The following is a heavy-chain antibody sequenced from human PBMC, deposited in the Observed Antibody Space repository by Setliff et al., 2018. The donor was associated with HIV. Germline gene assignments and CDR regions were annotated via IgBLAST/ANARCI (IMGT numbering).Heavy chain of an antibody. Sequence: PGGSLRLSCTASGFTYSSYAMNWVRQAPGKGLEWVSTISGSGGTTDYADSVKGRFTISRDNYKNTLYLEMNGLRVEDTALYYCAKDLSYCPTDCSYNAFHIWGQGTLVTASS. CDR3: AKDLSYCPTDCSYNAFHI. D-gene: IGHD2-8*01. CDR1: GFTYSSYA. V-gene: IGHV3-23*01. J-gene: IGHJ3*02. CDR2: ISGSGGTT.